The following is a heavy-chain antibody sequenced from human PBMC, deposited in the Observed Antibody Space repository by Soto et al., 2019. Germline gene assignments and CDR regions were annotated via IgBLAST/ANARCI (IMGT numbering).Heavy chain of an antibody. V-gene: IGHV1-69*12. CDR1: GGTFSSYA. CDR2: IIPIFGTA. Sequence: QVQLVQSGAEVKKPGSSVKVSCKASGGTFSSYAISWVRQAPGQGLEWMGGIIPIFGTANYAQKFQGRVTITADESTSTAYMELSSLRSEDTAVYYCAGVHRCSGGSCYHNYYYGMDVWGQGTTVTVSS. CDR3: AGVHRCSGGSCYHNYYYGMDV. J-gene: IGHJ6*02. D-gene: IGHD2-15*01.